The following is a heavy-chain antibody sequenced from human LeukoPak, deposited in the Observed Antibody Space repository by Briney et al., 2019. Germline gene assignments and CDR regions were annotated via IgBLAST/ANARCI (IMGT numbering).Heavy chain of an antibody. CDR1: GYTFTNYD. Sequence: ASVKVSCKASGYTFTNYDINGVRQASGQGLEWMGWMNPNLGNTGFAQKFQGRVTMTRNTSISTAYMELSSLRSDDTAVYYCARASMVVAATAGFDYWGQGTLVTVSS. CDR3: ARASMVVAATAGFDY. CDR2: MNPNLGNT. J-gene: IGHJ4*02. V-gene: IGHV1-8*01. D-gene: IGHD2-15*01.